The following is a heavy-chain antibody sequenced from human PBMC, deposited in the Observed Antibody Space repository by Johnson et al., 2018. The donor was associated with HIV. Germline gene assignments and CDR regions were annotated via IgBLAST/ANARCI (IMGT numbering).Heavy chain of an antibody. CDR1: GFTFSDYY. Sequence: EVQLVESGGGLVKPGESLRLSCAASGFTFSDYYMSWIRQAPGKGLEWVSAISGSGGSTYYADSVKGRFTISRDNSKNTLYLQMNSLRAEDTAVYYCAKVQGSYAPPLDAFDIWGQGTMVTVSS. D-gene: IGHD1-26*01. J-gene: IGHJ3*02. V-gene: IGHV3-23*04. CDR3: AKVQGSYAPPLDAFDI. CDR2: ISGSGGST.